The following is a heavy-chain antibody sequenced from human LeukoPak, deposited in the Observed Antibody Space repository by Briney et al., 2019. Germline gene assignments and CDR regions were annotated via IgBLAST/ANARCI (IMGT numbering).Heavy chain of an antibody. CDR1: GGSISSYY. V-gene: IGHV3-15*01. CDR3: TTESVVIAILDAFDI. CDR2: IKSKTDGGTT. Sequence: ETLSLTCTVSGGSISSYYWSWIRQAPGKGLEWVGRIKSKTDGGTTDYAAPVKGRFTISRDDSKNTLYLQMNSLKTEDTAVYYCTTESVVIAILDAFDIWGQGTMVTVSS. J-gene: IGHJ3*02. D-gene: IGHD2-21*01.